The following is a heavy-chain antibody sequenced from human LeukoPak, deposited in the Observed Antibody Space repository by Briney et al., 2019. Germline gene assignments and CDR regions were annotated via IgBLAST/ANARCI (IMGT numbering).Heavy chain of an antibody. CDR1: GYTFTIYY. D-gene: IGHD1-26*01. V-gene: IGHV1-46*01. CDR2: INPSGGST. CDR3: ASRKGSRRPFDY. J-gene: IGHJ4*02. Sequence: GASVKVSFKASGYTFTIYYMHWVRQAPGQGLEWMGIINPSGGSTSYAQKFQGRVTMTRDMSTSTVYMELSSLRSEDTAVYYCASRKGSRRPFDYWGQGTLVTVSS.